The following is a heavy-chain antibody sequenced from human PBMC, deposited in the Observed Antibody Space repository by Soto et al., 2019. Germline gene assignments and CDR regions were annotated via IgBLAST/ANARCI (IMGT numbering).Heavy chain of an antibody. V-gene: IGHV1-69*06. J-gene: IGHJ4*02. CDR1: GGAFSSSA. Sequence: QVRLVQSGAEVKKPGSAVKISCKASGGAFSSSALNWVRQAPGQGLEWMGGIIPMLGSANYAQKFQGRVTITADKSTKTAYLELSSLRSEDTAVYYCTRGVPSNACFDYGGQGTLVTVSS. D-gene: IGHD2-8*01. CDR3: TRGVPSNACFDY. CDR2: IIPMLGSA.